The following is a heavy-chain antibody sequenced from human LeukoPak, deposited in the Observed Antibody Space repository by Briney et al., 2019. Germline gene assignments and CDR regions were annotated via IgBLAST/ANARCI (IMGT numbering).Heavy chain of an antibody. J-gene: IGHJ4*02. Sequence: GSLRLSCAASGFTFSDYYMSWIRLAPGKGLEWVSFISIRETTIYYLDSVKGRFTISRDNAKNSLYLQMNSLRAEDTASTMVRGVIRWFDYWGQGTLVTVSS. D-gene: IGHD3-10*01. CDR1: GFTFSDYY. V-gene: IGHV3-11*01. CDR3: RGVIRWFDY. CDR2: ISIRETTI.